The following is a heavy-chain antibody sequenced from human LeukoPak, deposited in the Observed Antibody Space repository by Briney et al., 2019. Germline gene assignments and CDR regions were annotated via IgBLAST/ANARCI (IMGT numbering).Heavy chain of an antibody. J-gene: IGHJ4*02. CDR1: GSTFSSYA. V-gene: IGHV3-23*01. D-gene: IGHD6-19*01. Sequence: GGSLRLSCEASGSTFSSYAMNWVRQAPGKGLEWVSAIGSGGGSPDYADSVQGRFTISRDNPKSTLSLQMNSLRAEDTAVYYCAKGFLGGTDQYFDSWGQGTLVTVSS. CDR3: AKGFLGGTDQYFDS. CDR2: IGSGGGSP.